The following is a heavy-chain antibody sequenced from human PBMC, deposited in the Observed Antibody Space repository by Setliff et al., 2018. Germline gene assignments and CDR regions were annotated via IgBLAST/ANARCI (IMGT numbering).Heavy chain of an antibody. CDR1: GTTFTSYA. CDR2: VSVSGDNT. J-gene: IGHJ4*02. Sequence: GGSLRLSCVASGTTFTSYAMSWVRQAPGKGLEWVSTVSVSGDNTYYTDSVKGRFTTSRDNSKNTVSLQMSSLRAEDTAIYFCAGQGPIFGSGLIPGFDQWGQGTMVTVSS. V-gene: IGHV3-23*01. CDR3: AGQGPIFGSGLIPGFDQ. D-gene: IGHD3-3*01.